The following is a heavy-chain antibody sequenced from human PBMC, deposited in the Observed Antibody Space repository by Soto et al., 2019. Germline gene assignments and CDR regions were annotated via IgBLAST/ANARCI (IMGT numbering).Heavy chain of an antibody. V-gene: IGHV3-13*01. CDR3: ARAITRITICGVAPDAFDI. Sequence: GGSLRLSCAASGFTFSSYDMHWVRQATGKGLEWVSAIGTAGDTYYPGSVKGRFTISRENAKNSLYLQMNSLRAGDTAVYYCARAITRITICGVAPDAFDIWGQGTMVTVSS. D-gene: IGHD3-3*01. CDR2: IGTAGDT. CDR1: GFTFSSYD. J-gene: IGHJ3*02.